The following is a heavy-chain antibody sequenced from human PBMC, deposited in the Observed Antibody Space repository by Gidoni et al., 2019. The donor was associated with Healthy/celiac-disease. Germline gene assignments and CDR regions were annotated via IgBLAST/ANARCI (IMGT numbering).Heavy chain of an antibody. CDR1: GFTFRSYS. Sequence: EVQLVEAGGGLVKPGGSLRLSCAASGFTFRSYSMNWVRQAPGKGLELVSSISSSSSYIYYADSVKGRFTISRDNANNSLYLQMNSLRAEDTAVYYCASLDPPGYWGQGTLVTVSS. V-gene: IGHV3-21*01. CDR3: ASLDPPGY. J-gene: IGHJ4*02. CDR2: ISSSSSYI.